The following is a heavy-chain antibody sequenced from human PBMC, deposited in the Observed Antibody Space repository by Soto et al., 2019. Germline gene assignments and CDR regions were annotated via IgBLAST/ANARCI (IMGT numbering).Heavy chain of an antibody. D-gene: IGHD1-26*01. CDR1: GFTFSSYC. Sequence: QVQLVESGGGVVQPGGSLRLSCAASGFTFSSYCMHWVRQAPGKGLEWVAVISYDGSNKYSADSVNARFTITRPKSNNTMALQMNSLRAENTDVYFCARALWELAYYFDYWGQGTLVTVSS. V-gene: IGHV3-30*03. CDR3: ARALWELAYYFDY. CDR2: ISYDGSNK. J-gene: IGHJ4*02.